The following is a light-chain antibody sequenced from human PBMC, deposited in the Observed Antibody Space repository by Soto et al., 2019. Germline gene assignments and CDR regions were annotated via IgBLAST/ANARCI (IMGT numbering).Light chain of an antibody. CDR2: LNSDGSH. Sequence: QPVLTQSPSASASLGASVKLTCTLSSGHSSYAIAWHQQQPEKGPRYLMKLNSDGSHSKGDGIPDRFSGSSSGADRYLTISSLQSEDEADYYCQTWGTGTLVFGGGTKLTVL. CDR1: SGHSSYA. CDR3: QTWGTGTLV. V-gene: IGLV4-69*01. J-gene: IGLJ2*01.